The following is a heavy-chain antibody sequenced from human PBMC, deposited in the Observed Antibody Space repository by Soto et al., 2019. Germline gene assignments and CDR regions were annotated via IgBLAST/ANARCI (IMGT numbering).Heavy chain of an antibody. J-gene: IGHJ5*02. Sequence: PSETLSLTCAVSGGSISSGNSYSCSWIRQPPGKGLEWIGSISHTGSTSYNPSLKGRVTMSVDKSKNQFSLKLSSVTAADMAVYYCARAVAPYLGTWFDPWGQGTLVTVSS. CDR2: ISHTGST. CDR1: GGSISSGNSYS. CDR3: ARAVAPYLGTWFDP. V-gene: IGHV4-30-2*01. D-gene: IGHD3-16*01.